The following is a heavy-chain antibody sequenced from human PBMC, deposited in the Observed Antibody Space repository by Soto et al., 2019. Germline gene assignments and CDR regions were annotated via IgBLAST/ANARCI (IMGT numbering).Heavy chain of an antibody. Sequence: ASVKVSCKASGGTFSSYAISWVRQAPGQGLEWMGGIIPIFGTANYAQKFQGRVTITADESTSTAYMELSSLRSEDTAVYYCARDLSSTYGDHIGGAFDIWGQGTMVTVSS. CDR3: ARDLSSTYGDHIGGAFDI. CDR2: IIPIFGTA. D-gene: IGHD4-17*01. V-gene: IGHV1-69*13. CDR1: GGTFSSYA. J-gene: IGHJ3*02.